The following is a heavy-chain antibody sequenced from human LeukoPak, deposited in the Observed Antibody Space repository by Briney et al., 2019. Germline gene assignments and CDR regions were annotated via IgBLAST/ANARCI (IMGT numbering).Heavy chain of an antibody. J-gene: IGHJ6*03. CDR2: ISGSGGST. CDR3: ARGGYGHNMDV. V-gene: IGHV3-23*01. CDR1: GFTFSSYA. Sequence: GGSLRLFCAASGFTFSSYAMSWVRQAPGKGLEWVSAISGSGGSTYYADSVRGRFTISRDNSKNTVYLQMSSLRAEDTAVYYCARGGYGHNMDVWGEGTTVTVSS. D-gene: IGHD3-10*01.